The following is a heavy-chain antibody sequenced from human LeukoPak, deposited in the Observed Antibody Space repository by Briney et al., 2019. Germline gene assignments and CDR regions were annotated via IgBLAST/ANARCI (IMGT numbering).Heavy chain of an antibody. CDR3: ARDLKDCSGGSCYRIDY. CDR1: GGSFSGYY. Sequence: PSEALSLTCAVYGGSFSGYYWSWIRQSPGKGLEWIGEINHSGNTNHNPSLKSRVTISVDTSKNQFSLKLRSVTAADTAVYYCARDLKDCSGGSCYRIDYWGQGTLVTVSS. V-gene: IGHV4-34*01. CDR2: INHSGNT. D-gene: IGHD2-15*01. J-gene: IGHJ4*02.